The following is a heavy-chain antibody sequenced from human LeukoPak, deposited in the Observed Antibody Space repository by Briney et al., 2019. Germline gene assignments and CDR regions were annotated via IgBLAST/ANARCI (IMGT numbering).Heavy chain of an antibody. CDR1: GFTFGRYW. V-gene: IGHV3-30*02. CDR2: IRFDGSNK. CDR3: AKDVCSSTSCELDY. Sequence: GGSLRLSCAASGFTFGRYWMHWVRQAPGKGLEWVAFIRFDGSNKYFADSVKGRFTISRDNSKNTLYLQMNSLRAEDTAVYYCAKDVCSSTSCELDYWGQGTLVTVSS. D-gene: IGHD2-2*01. J-gene: IGHJ4*02.